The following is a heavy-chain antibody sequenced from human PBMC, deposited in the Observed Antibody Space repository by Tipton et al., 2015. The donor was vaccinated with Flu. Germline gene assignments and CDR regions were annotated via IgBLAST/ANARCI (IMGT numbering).Heavy chain of an antibody. CDR3: ARVGLLTVFGLLIPNHFDP. J-gene: IGHJ5*02. CDR1: GGSFSGYY. D-gene: IGHD3/OR15-3a*01. V-gene: IGHV4-34*01. Sequence: TLSLTCAVYGGSFSGYYWSWIRQPPGKGLEWIGEINHSGSTDYNPSLKSRVTISVDTSKNQFSLKLNSVTAADTAVYYCARVGLLTVFGLLIPNHFDPWGQGTLVTVSS. CDR2: INHSGST.